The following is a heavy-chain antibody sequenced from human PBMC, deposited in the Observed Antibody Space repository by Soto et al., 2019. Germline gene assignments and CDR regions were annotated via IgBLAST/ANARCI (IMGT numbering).Heavy chain of an antibody. V-gene: IGHV1-8*01. D-gene: IGHD3-3*01. J-gene: IGHJ6*03. CDR3: ARGTYDFWSGYYLGYYYYMDV. CDR1: GYTFTSYD. Sequence: ASVKVSCKASGYTFTSYDINWLRQATGQELEGMGWMNPNSGNTGYAQKFQGRVTMTRNTSISTAYMELSSLRSEDTAVYYCARGTYDFWSGYYLGYYYYMDVWGKGTTVNVSS. CDR2: MNPNSGNT.